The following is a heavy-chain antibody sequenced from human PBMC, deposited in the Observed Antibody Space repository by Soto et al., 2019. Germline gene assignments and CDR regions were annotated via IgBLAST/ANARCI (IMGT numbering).Heavy chain of an antibody. V-gene: IGHV3-74*01. CDR2: INSDGSAT. CDR3: ASPRPPCGLTCYGSPDF. CDR1: GFTFKSYW. J-gene: IGHJ4*02. D-gene: IGHD2-2*01. Sequence: EVQLVESGGGLVQPGGSLRLSCATSGFTFKSYWMHWVRQAPGKGLVWVSGINSDGSATIYADSVKGRFTISRDNAKNTLYLQMSRLRAEDTAVYYCASPRPPCGLTCYGSPDFWAQGTLVTVSS.